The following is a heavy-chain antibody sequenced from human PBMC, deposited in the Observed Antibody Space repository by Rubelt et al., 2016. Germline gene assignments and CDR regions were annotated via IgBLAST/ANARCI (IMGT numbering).Heavy chain of an antibody. J-gene: IGHJ4*02. CDR2: INLRGST. CDR1: GWSFSGYY. V-gene: IGHV4-34*01. D-gene: IGHD3-22*01. CDR3: ARGKEGLGVTMMDY. Sequence: QVQLQQWGAGLLKPSEPLSLTCAVYGWSFSGYYWSWIRQPPGKGLDWIGEINLRGSTNYNPSLKSRVTISVDTSKNQFSLKLSSVTAADTAVYYCARGKEGLGVTMMDYWGQGTLVTVSS.